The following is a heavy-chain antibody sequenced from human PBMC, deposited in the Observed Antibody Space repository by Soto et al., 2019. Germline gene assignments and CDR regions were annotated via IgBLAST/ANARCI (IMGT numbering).Heavy chain of an antibody. V-gene: IGHV1-69*12. CDR2: IIPIFGTA. CDR1: GGTFSSYA. CDR3: ASHYDSSGYYYRGLDY. J-gene: IGHJ4*02. Sequence: QVQLVQSGAEVKKPGSSVKVSCNASGGTFSSYAISWVRQAPGQGLEWMGGIIPIFGTADYAQKFQGRVTITADDSTSTGNMELRSLRSEDTAVYYCASHYDSSGYYYRGLDYWGQGTLVTVSS. D-gene: IGHD3-22*01.